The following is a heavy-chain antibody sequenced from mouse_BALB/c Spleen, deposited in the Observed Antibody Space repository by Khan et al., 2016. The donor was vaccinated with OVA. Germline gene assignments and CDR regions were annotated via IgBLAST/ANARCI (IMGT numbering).Heavy chain of an antibody. Sequence: DLVKPGASVKLSCKASGYTFTSYWINWLKQRPGQGLEWIGRIGPGSSNAYYNDMFKGKATLTVDTSSNTAYIQLSSLSSEDSAVYFCARGSYYGRSCYTMDYWGQGTSVTVSA. CDR2: IGPGSSNA. CDR1: GYTFTSYW. D-gene: IGHD1-1*01. V-gene: IGHV1S41*01. CDR3: ARGSYYGRSCYTMDY. J-gene: IGHJ4*01.